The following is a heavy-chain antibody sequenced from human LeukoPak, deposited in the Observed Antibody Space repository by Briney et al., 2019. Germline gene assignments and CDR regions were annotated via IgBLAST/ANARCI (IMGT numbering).Heavy chain of an antibody. Sequence: GGSLRLSCSASGFTFSSYAMHWVRQAPGKGLEYVSAISSNGGSTYYADSVKGRFTITRDNSKNTLYLQMSSLRAEDTAVYYCARGVSSGYFTSWGQGTLVTVSS. D-gene: IGHD3-22*01. CDR3: ARGVSSGYFTS. CDR1: GFTFSSYA. V-gene: IGHV3-64D*06. CDR2: ISSNGGST. J-gene: IGHJ4*02.